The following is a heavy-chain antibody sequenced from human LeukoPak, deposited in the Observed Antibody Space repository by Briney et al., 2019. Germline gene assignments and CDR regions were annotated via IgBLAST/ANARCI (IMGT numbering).Heavy chain of an antibody. V-gene: IGHV3-7*04. CDR1: GFTFSSYW. Sequence: GGSLRPSCAASGFTFSSYWMSWVRQAPGKGLEWVANIKQDGSEKYYVDSVKGRFTISRDNAKNSLYLQMNSLRAEDTAVYYCARGVTYYYDSSGYFDYWGQGTLVTVSS. CDR2: IKQDGSEK. J-gene: IGHJ4*02. CDR3: ARGVTYYYDSSGYFDY. D-gene: IGHD3-22*01.